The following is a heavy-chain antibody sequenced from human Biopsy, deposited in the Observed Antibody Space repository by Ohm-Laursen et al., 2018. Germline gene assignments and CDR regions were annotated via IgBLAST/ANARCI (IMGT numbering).Heavy chain of an antibody. CDR2: ISPKSGGT. J-gene: IGHJ4*02. CDR1: GFSFTGYY. Sequence: SVKVSCKASGFSFTGYYIHWVRQAPGQGLVWMGWISPKSGGTNYAQKFQGNITMTKNTSMSTAYKEMSRMRSDDTAVYYCALQSVAQMKNFDYWGQGTLVTVSS. V-gene: IGHV1-2*02. CDR3: ALQSVAQMKNFDY. D-gene: IGHD6-19*01.